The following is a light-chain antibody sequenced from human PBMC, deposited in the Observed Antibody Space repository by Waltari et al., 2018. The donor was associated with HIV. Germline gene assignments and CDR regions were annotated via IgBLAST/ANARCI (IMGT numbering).Light chain of an antibody. CDR3: CSCPRSGIRYV. CDR2: EVT. J-gene: IGLJ1*01. V-gene: IGLV2-23*02. CDR1: SSNVGSDDL. Sequence: QSALTQPASVSGAPGQSITISCTGTSSNVGSDDLVSWYQQHPGEAPKLIIYEVTKRPPGVSNRVSGSKSGNPASLTISGLQAEDEADYYCCSCPRSGIRYVFGTGTKVTVL.